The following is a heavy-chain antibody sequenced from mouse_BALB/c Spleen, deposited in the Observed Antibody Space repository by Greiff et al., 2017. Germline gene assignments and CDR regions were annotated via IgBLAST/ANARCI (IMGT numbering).Heavy chain of an antibody. J-gene: IGHJ3*01. CDR1: GYTFSSYW. CDR2: ILPGSGST. CDR3: ATRGYYSGSSPFAY. V-gene: IGHV1-9*01. Sequence: VQLQQSGAELMKPGASVKISCKATGYTFSSYWIEWVKQRPGHGLEWIGEILPGSGSTNYNEKFKGKATFTADTSSNTAYMQLSSLTSEDSSVYYRATRGYYSGSSPFAYWGQGTLVTVSA. D-gene: IGHD1-1*01.